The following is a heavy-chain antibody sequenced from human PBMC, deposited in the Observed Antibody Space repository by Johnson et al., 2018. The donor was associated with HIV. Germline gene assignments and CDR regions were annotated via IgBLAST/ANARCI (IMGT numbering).Heavy chain of an antibody. D-gene: IGHD2/OR15-2a*01. CDR2: IYSGGST. Sequence: VQLVESGGGLVQPGGSLRLSCAASGFTVSSNYMSWVRQAPGKGLEWVSVIYSGGSTYYADSVKGRFTISRDNSKNTLYLHMNSLRAEDTAVYSCARNSRNDAFDIWGQGTMVTVSS. CDR1: GFTVSSNY. J-gene: IGHJ3*02. V-gene: IGHV3-66*02. CDR3: ARNSRNDAFDI.